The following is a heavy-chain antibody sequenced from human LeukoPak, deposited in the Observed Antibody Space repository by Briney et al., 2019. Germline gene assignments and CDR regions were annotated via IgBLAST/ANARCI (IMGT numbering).Heavy chain of an antibody. CDR3: ASSTSGSYYNGGFRENDY. CDR1: GGSFSSYA. CDR2: IIPIFGTA. D-gene: IGHD3-10*01. J-gene: IGHJ4*02. Sequence: GSSVKVSCKASGGSFSSYAISWVRQAPGQGLEWMGGIIPIFGTANYAQKFQGRVTISPDDSTSTAYMELSSLRSEDTAVYYCASSTSGSYYNGGFRENDYWGQGTLVTVSS. V-gene: IGHV1-69*01.